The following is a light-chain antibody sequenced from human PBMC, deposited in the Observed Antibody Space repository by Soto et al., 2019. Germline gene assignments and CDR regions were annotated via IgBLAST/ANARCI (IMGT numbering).Light chain of an antibody. CDR3: QQYNSYSWT. V-gene: IGKV1-5*03. CDR2: KAS. CDR1: RSISSW. J-gene: IGKJ5*01. Sequence: DIQMTQSPSTLSASVGDRVTITCRASRSISSWLAWYQQKPGKAPKLLIYKASSLESGVPSRFSGSGSGTEFTLTISSLQPDDFATYYCQQYNSYSWTFGQGTRLEIK.